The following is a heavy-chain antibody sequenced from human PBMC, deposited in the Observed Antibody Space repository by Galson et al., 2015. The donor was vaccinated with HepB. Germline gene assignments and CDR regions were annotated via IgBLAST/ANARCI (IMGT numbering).Heavy chain of an antibody. J-gene: IGHJ4*02. V-gene: IGHV3-49*03. CDR1: GFTFGDYA. CDR3: TRDCSSTSCAPTY. Sequence: SLRLSCAASGFTFGDYAMSWFRQAPGKGLEWVGFIRSKAYGGTTEYAASVKGRFTISRDDSKSIAHLQMNSLKTEDTAVYYCTRDCSSTSCAPTYWGQGTLVTVSS. CDR2: IRSKAYGGTT. D-gene: IGHD2-2*01.